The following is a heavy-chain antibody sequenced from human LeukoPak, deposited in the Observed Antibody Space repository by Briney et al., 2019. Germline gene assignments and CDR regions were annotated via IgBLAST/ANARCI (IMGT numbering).Heavy chain of an antibody. Sequence: PSGTLSLTCTVSGGSISSSSYYWGWIRQPPGKGLEWIGSIYYSGSTYYNPSLKSRVTISVDTSKNQFSLKLSSVTAADTAVYYCARAPGSTIVLMVYAPNYYYYMDVWGKGTTVTVSS. D-gene: IGHD2-8*01. V-gene: IGHV4-39*07. CDR3: ARAPGSTIVLMVYAPNYYYYMDV. CDR2: IYYSGST. CDR1: GGSISSSSYY. J-gene: IGHJ6*03.